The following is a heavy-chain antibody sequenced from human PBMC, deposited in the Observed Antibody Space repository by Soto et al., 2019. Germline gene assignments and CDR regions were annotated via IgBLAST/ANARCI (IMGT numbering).Heavy chain of an antibody. CDR1: GFSLSTSGVG. D-gene: IGHD2-21*02. CDR3: AHSRCGGDCLQSHSSHYYHGMDD. Sequence: QITLKESGPTLVRPTKTLTLTCTFSGFSLSTSGVGVGWIRQPPGKALEWLALIYWDDDKRYSPSLKSRLTITKDTSKNQVVLTMTNMDPVDTATYYCAHSRCGGDCLQSHSSHYYHGMDDWGQGTTVTVSS. CDR2: IYWDDDK. J-gene: IGHJ6*02. V-gene: IGHV2-5*02.